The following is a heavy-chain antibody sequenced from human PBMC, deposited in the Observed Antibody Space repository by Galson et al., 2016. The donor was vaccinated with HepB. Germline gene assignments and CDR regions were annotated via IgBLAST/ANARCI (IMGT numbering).Heavy chain of an antibody. CDR2: ISGGSDST. J-gene: IGHJ4*02. V-gene: IGHV3-23*01. CDR1: GFNFSNYA. CDR3: AKAATDY. Sequence: LRLSCAASGFNFSNYAMSWVRQPPGKGLEWISAISGGSDSTYYADSMKGRFTISRDNSENTLYLQMNSLRADDTALYYCAKAATDYWGQGTLVTVSS.